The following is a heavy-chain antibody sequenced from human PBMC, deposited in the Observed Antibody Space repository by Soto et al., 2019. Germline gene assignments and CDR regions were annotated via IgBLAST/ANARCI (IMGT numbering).Heavy chain of an antibody. V-gene: IGHV4-30-2*01. J-gene: IGHJ5*02. CDR1: GGSISSGGYS. D-gene: IGHD2-2*01. CDR3: ARAMSSFPVGWFDP. CDR2: IYHSGST. Sequence: QLQLQESGSGLVKPSQTLSLTCAVSGGSISSGGYSWSWIRQPPGKGLEWIGYIYHSGSTYYNPSLKSRVTISVDRSKNQFSLKLRSVTAADTAVYYCARAMSSFPVGWFDPWGQGTLVTVSS.